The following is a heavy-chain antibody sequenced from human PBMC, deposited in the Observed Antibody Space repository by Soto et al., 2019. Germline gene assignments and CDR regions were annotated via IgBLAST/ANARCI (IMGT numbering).Heavy chain of an antibody. D-gene: IGHD6-19*01. CDR3: ARDSGYSSGWYVGYFDY. V-gene: IGHV4-39*02. Sequence: SETLSLTCTVSGDSISGDTYFWGWIRQPPGRGLEWIGNMFFRGNTYYNPSLKSRVSVVVDTSKNQFSLRLSSMTAADTAVYYCARDSGYSSGWYVGYFDYWGQGTLVTVSS. CDR1: GDSISGDTYF. J-gene: IGHJ4*02. CDR2: MFFRGNT.